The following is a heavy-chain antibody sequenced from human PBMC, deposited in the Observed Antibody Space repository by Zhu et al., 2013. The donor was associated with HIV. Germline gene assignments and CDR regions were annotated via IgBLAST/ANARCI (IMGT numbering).Heavy chain of an antibody. CDR3: ARGAEVAGTGGYWYFDL. D-gene: IGHD6-19*01. Sequence: VQLVQSGADVKKPGASVKVSCKASGFTFKTYGISWVRQAPGQGLEWMGWINSYNGNTNYAQKFQGRVTMATDTSTNTAYMDLRSLRSDDTAVYYCARGAEVAGTGGYWYFDLWGRGTLVTVSS. J-gene: IGHJ2*01. CDR2: INSYNGNT. CDR1: GFTFKTYG. V-gene: IGHV1-18*01.